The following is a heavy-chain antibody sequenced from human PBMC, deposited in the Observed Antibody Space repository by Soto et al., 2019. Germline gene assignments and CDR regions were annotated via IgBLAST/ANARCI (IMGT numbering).Heavy chain of an antibody. CDR1: GYTFTSYG. CDR3: ARDSRRAAGLNYGMDV. D-gene: IGHD6-13*01. J-gene: IGHJ6*02. V-gene: IGHV1-18*01. Sequence: QVQLVQSGAEVKKPGASVKVSCKASGYTFTSYGISWVRQAPGQGLEWMGWISAYNGNTNYAQKLQGRVTMTTDTSTITAYMELRSLRSDDTAVYYCARDSRRAAGLNYGMDVWGQGTTVTVSS. CDR2: ISAYNGNT.